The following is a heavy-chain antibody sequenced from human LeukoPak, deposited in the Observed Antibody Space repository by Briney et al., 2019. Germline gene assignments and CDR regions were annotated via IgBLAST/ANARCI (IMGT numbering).Heavy chain of an antibody. Sequence: SETLSLTCSVSGDSISSGGYSWNWIRQPPGKDLEWIGYIYHTGSTNYNPSLKSRVTMSVDRSKNQFALKLSSVTAADTAVYYCARVGGGYCSGGSCYGPQIYNWFDPWGQGTLVTVSS. V-gene: IGHV4-30-2*01. D-gene: IGHD2-15*01. CDR2: IYHTGST. CDR1: GDSISSGGYS. J-gene: IGHJ5*02. CDR3: ARVGGGYCSGGSCYGPQIYNWFDP.